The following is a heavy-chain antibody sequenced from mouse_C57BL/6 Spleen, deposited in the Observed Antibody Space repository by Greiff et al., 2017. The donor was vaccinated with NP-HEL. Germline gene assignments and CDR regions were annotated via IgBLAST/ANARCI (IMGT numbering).Heavy chain of an antibody. CDR1: GFTFSNYW. CDR3: TGRGYYTSYWYFDV. Sequence: DVKLVESGGGLVQPGGSMKLSCVASGFTFSNYWMNWVRQSPEKGLEWVAQIRLKSDNYATHYAESVKGRFTISRDDSKSSVYLQMNNLRAEDTGIYYCTGRGYYTSYWYFDVWGTGTTVTVSS. J-gene: IGHJ1*03. D-gene: IGHD2-3*01. CDR2: IRLKSDNYAT. V-gene: IGHV6-3*01.